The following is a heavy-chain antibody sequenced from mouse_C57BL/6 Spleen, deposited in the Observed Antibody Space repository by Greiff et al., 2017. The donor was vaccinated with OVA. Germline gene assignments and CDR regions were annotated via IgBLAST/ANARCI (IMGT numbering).Heavy chain of an antibody. CDR2: IDPENGDT. CDR3: TTPVYGSSLYYFDY. V-gene: IGHV14-4*01. Sequence: EVKLVESGAELVRPGASVKLSCTASGFNIKDDYMHWVKQRPEQGLEWIGWIDPENGDTEYASKFQGKATITADTSSNTAYLQLSSLTSEDTAVYYCTTPVYGSSLYYFDYWGQGTTLTVSS. J-gene: IGHJ2*01. D-gene: IGHD1-1*01. CDR1: GFNIKDDY.